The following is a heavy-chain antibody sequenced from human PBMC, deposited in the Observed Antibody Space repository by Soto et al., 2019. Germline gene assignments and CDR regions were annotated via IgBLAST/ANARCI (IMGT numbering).Heavy chain of an antibody. Sequence: GGSLRLSCAASGFTFSSYWIHWVRQAPGKGLVWVSRINSDGSSTSYADSVKGRFTISRDNAKNTLYLQMNSLRAEDTAVYYCARSYYYDSSGFPVATDYWGQGTLVTVSS. CDR1: GFTFSSYW. CDR2: INSDGSST. J-gene: IGHJ4*02. V-gene: IGHV3-74*01. D-gene: IGHD3-22*01. CDR3: ARSYYYDSSGFPVATDY.